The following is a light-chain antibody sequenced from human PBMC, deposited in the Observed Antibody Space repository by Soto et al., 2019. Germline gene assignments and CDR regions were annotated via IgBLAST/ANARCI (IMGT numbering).Light chain of an antibody. J-gene: IGKJ5*01. CDR2: AAS. Sequence: DIQMTQSPSSLSASVGDRVTITCRASQGIYNYLAWYQQKPGKAPKLLIYAASTLEAGVPSRFSGSGYGTDFNLTISSLQPEDVATYYCHKYNSALLTFGQGTRLEIK. CDR1: QGIYNY. CDR3: HKYNSALLT. V-gene: IGKV1-27*01.